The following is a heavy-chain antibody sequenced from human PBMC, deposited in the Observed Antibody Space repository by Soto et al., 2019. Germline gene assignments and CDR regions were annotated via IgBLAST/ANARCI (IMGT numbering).Heavy chain of an antibody. D-gene: IGHD4-17*01. Sequence: SETLSLTCTVSGGSISGIIYYWGWIRQPPGKGLEWIGNIYYSGSTYYNPSLKSRVTISVDTSKNQFSLKLNSMTAADTAVYYCARASTTVTTLDYWGQGTLVTVSS. CDR3: ARASTTVTTLDY. V-gene: IGHV4-39*01. CDR2: IYYSGST. CDR1: GGSISGIIYY. J-gene: IGHJ4*02.